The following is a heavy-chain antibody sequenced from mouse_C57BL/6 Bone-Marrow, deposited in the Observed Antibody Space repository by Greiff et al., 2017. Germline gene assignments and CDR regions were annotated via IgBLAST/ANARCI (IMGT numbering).Heavy chain of an antibody. D-gene: IGHD1-1*01. CDR2: IYPGDGDT. CDR3: ARSSYYGSSYGYFDV. V-gene: IGHV1-82*01. J-gene: IGHJ1*03. Sequence: QVQLKESGPELVKPGASVKISCKASGYAFSSSWMNWVKQRPGKGLEWIGRIYPGDGDTNYNGKFKGKATLTADKSSSTAYMQLSSLTSEDSAVYFCARSSYYGSSYGYFDVWGTGTTVTVSS. CDR1: GYAFSSSW.